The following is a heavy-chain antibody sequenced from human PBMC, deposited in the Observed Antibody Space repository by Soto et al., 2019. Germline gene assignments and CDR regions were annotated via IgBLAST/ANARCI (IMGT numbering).Heavy chain of an antibody. CDR3: ANLPLYGSGFDC. V-gene: IGHV3-9*01. CDR1: GFTFDDYA. Sequence: EVQLVESGGGLVQPGGSLRLSCAASGFTFDDYAIHWVRQIPRKGLEWVSGISWNGDATGYADSVKGRFTISRDNAKKSLYLQMDSLKTEDTAMYYCANLPLYGSGFDCWGQGTLVTVSS. J-gene: IGHJ4*02. D-gene: IGHD3-10*01. CDR2: ISWNGDAT.